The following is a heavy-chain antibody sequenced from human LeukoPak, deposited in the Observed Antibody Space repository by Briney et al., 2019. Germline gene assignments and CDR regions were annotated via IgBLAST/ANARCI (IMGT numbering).Heavy chain of an antibody. CDR1: GGSISSSSYY. D-gene: IGHD2-21*01. CDR3: ARRDYRAWIDP. Sequence: PSETLSLTCTVSGGSISSSSYYWGWIRQPPGKGLEWIGSVYYTGSIRYNTSLKSRVTISVDMSKNDLFLTVNSVTAADTAFYYCARRDYRAWIDPWGQGILVTVSP. CDR2: VYYTGSI. J-gene: IGHJ5*02. V-gene: IGHV4-39*01.